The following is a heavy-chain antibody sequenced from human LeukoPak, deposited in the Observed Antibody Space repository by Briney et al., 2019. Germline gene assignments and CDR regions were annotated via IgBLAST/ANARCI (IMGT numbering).Heavy chain of an antibody. V-gene: IGHV4-34*01. D-gene: IGHD6-6*01. CDR1: GGSFSGYY. Sequence: SETLSLTCAVYGGSFSGYYWSWIRQPPGKGLEWIGEINHSGSTNYNPSLKSRVTISVDTSKNQFSLKLSSVTAADTAVYYCARVRIAARRAPFDYWGQGTLVTASS. CDR3: ARVRIAARRAPFDY. J-gene: IGHJ4*02. CDR2: INHSGST.